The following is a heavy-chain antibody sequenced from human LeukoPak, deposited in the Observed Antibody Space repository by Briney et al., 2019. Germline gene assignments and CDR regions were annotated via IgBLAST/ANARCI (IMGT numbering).Heavy chain of an antibody. J-gene: IGHJ1*01. D-gene: IGHD1-26*01. V-gene: IGHV3-23*01. CDR2: ISGSGGTT. Sequence: GGSLRLSCAASGFTFSNDGMSWVRQAPGKGLEWVSSISGSGGTTYYADSVKGRFTISRDNSKNTLYPQMNSLRAEDTAIYYCAKAEENSGTYFPFHHWGQGTQVTVSS. CDR3: AKAEENSGTYFPFHH. CDR1: GFTFSNDG.